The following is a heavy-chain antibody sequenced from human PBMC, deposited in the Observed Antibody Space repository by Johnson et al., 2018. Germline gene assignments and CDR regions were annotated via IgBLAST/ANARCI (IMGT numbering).Heavy chain of an antibody. D-gene: IGHD6-13*01. J-gene: IGHJ6*02. CDR2: ISYDGSNK. CDR3: ATDRGAAAGISYYGMDV. V-gene: IGHV3-30*03. Sequence: QVQPVQSGGGLAQPGRSLRLSCAASGFTFDDYAMHWVRKAPGKGLEWVAVISYDGSNKYYADSVKGRFTISRDNSKNTLYLQMNSLRAEDTAVYYCATDRGAAAGISYYGMDVWGQGTMVTVSS. CDR1: GFTFDDYA.